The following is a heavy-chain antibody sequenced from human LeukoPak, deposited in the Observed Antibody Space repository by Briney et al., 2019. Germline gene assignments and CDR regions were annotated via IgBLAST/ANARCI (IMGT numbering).Heavy chain of an antibody. D-gene: IGHD3-10*01. V-gene: IGHV3-74*01. CDR2: INADGSST. J-gene: IGHJ4*02. CDR3: ARDVGRNYGTDY. Sequence: GGSLRLSCAASGFTFSNYWMHWVRQAPGKGLVWVSRINADGSSTSNADSVKGRFTISRDNAKNTLYLQMNSLGAEDTPVYYCARDVGRNYGTDYWGQGTLVTVSS. CDR1: GFTFSNYW.